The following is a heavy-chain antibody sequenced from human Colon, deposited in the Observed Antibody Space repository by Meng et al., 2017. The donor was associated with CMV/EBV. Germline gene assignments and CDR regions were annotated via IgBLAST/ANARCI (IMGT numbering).Heavy chain of an antibody. V-gene: IGHV1-2*02. J-gene: IGHJ4*02. D-gene: IGHD4-11*01. CDR3: ARAPYSGDHLTNDF. Sequence: ASVKVFCKASGYTFTDYYIHWVRQAPGQGLEWMGWINTYSGGTYYAQKFQGRVTMTRDTSITTAYMELGRLTSDDTAVYFCARAPYSGDHLTNDFWGQGTLVTVSS. CDR2: INTYSGGT. CDR1: GYTFTDYY.